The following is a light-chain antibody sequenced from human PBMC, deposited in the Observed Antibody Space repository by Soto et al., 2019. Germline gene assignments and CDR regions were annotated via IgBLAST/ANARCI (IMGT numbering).Light chain of an antibody. CDR2: GNS. CDR3: QSHDSSLSAYV. CDR1: SANIGAGYD. Sequence: QSVLTQPTSVSLAPGQRVTISCTGSSANIGAGYDVHWYQQLPGTGPKLLISGNSNRPSGVPDRFSGSRSGTSASLAITGLQAEDEADYYCQSHDSSLSAYVFGTGTKVTVL. J-gene: IGLJ1*01. V-gene: IGLV1-40*01.